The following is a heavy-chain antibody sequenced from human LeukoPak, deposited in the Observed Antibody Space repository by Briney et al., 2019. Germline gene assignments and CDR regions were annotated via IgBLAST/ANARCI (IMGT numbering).Heavy chain of an antibody. CDR1: GGSFSGYY. CDR3: ARGYCSGGSCYSLRFYYYYGMDV. V-gene: IGHV4-34*01. D-gene: IGHD2-15*01. CDR2: INHSGST. Sequence: SETLSLTCAVSGGSFSGYYWSWIRQPPGKGLEWIGEINHSGSTNYNPSLKSRVTISVDTSKNQFSLKLSSVTAADTAVYYCARGYCSGGSCYSLRFYYYYGMDVWGQGTTVSVSS. J-gene: IGHJ6*02.